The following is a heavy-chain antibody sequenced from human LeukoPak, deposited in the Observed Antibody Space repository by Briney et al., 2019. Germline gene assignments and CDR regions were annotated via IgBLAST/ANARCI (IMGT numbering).Heavy chain of an antibody. J-gene: IGHJ4*02. V-gene: IGHV4-39*01. Sequence: SETLSLTCTVSGGSISSSTYYWGWIRQPPGKGLEWIGSIYYSGSTYYSPSLKSRVTISVDTSKNQFSLRLSSLTAADTAVYYCARHDYGDYGISFDYWGQGTQVTVSS. CDR2: IYYSGST. D-gene: IGHD4-17*01. CDR1: GGSISSSTYY. CDR3: ARHDYGDYGISFDY.